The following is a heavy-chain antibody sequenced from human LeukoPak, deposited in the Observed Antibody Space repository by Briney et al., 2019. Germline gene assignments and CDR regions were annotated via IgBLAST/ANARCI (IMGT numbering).Heavy chain of an antibody. Sequence: GGSLRLSCAASGFTFTGYWMTWVRQAPGKGLEWVANIKQDGSDKYYVDSVKGRFTISRDNAENSLFLQMNSLRAEDTAVYYCARATDIHSEPGEPLDCWGQGTLVTVSS. CDR2: IKQDGSDK. CDR1: GFTFTGYW. V-gene: IGHV3-7*04. CDR3: ARATDIHSEPGEPLDC. D-gene: IGHD3-9*01. J-gene: IGHJ4*02.